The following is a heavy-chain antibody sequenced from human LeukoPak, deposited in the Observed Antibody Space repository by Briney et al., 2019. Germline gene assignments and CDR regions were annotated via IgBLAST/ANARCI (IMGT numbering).Heavy chain of an antibody. CDR2: IYYGGST. J-gene: IGHJ4*02. D-gene: IGHD1-26*01. Sequence: SQTLSLTCTVSGGSISSGDYYWSWLRQPPGKGLEWIGYIYYGGSTSYSPSLKSRVTISVDTSKNQFSLKLSSVTAADTAVYYCARGNPHDPKWGPDYWGQGALVTVSS. V-gene: IGHV4-30-4*08. CDR1: GGSISSGDYY. CDR3: ARGNPHDPKWGPDY.